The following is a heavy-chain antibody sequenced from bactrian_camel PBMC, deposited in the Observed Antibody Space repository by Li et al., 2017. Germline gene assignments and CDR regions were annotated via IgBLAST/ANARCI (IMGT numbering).Heavy chain of an antibody. CDR2: IYSDSSNT. CDR3: ATDVLWVPNY. D-gene: IGHD3*01. V-gene: IGHV3-2*01. J-gene: IGHJ4*01. CDR1: GNGDGSGY. Sequence: HAQLVESGGGSVQVGGSLTLSCAVSGNGDGSGYWCTGWFRQAPGKGLEWVSTIYSDSSNTYYADSVKGRFTISRDNAENMVYLQMNSLKSEDTALYYCATDVLWVPNYWGQGTQVTVS.